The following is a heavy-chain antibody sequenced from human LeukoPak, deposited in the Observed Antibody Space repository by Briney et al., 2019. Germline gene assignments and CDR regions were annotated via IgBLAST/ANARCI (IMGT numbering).Heavy chain of an antibody. CDR1: GFTFSSYS. Sequence: GGSLRPSCAASGFTFSSYSMNWVRQAPGKGLEWVSSISSSSSYIYYADSVKGRFTISRDNAKNSLYLQMNSLRAEDTAVYYCARDSGYDFPSDYYYYGMDVWGQGTTVTVSS. D-gene: IGHD5-12*01. CDR2: ISSSSSYI. J-gene: IGHJ6*02. CDR3: ARDSGYDFPSDYYYYGMDV. V-gene: IGHV3-21*01.